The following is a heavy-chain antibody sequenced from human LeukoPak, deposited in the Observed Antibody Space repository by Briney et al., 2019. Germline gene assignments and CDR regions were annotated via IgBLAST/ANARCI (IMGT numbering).Heavy chain of an antibody. Sequence: GGSLRLSCAASGFTFTGHTMTWLRQAPGKGLEWVSIIGGRDDRTYYADSVKGRFTISRDNSKNILYLQMNSLRAEDTAVYYCAREKYYDILTGYAPYYGMDVWGQGTTVTVSS. J-gene: IGHJ6*02. CDR3: AREKYYDILTGYAPYYGMDV. CDR1: GFTFTGHT. CDR2: IGGRDDRT. D-gene: IGHD3-9*01. V-gene: IGHV3-23*01.